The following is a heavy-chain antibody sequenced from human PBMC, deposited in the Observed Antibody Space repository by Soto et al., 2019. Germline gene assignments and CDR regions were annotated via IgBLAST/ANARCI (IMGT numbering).Heavy chain of an antibody. CDR3: ARDQRVSSGWIYYYYGMDV. Sequence: ASVKFSCKASGYTFTGYYMHWVRQAPGQGLEWMGWINPNSGGTNYAQKFQGWVTMTRDTSISTAYMELSRLRSDDTAVYYCARDQRVSSGWIYYYYGMDVWGQGTTVTVSS. J-gene: IGHJ6*02. CDR2: INPNSGGT. V-gene: IGHV1-2*04. CDR1: GYTFTGYY. D-gene: IGHD6-19*01.